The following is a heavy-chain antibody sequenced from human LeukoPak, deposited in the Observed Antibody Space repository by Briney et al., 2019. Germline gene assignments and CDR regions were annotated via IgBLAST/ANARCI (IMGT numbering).Heavy chain of an antibody. CDR3: ARARKGYYFDY. CDR2: IDTSGSAM. V-gene: IGHV3-11*04. Sequence: PGGSLRLSCAASGFTFSDNYMIWIRQAPGKGLEWVSYIDTSGSAMYYAVPVKGRFTISRDNARNSLYLQMNSLRAEDTAVYYCARARKGYYFDYWGQGTLLTVSS. CDR1: GFTFSDNY. J-gene: IGHJ4*02. D-gene: IGHD1-14*01.